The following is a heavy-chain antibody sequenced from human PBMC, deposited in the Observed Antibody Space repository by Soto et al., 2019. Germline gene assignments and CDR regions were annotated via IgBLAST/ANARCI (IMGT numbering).Heavy chain of an antibody. Sequence: QVQLVQSGAEVKKPGSSVKVSCKASGGSLSHYGISWVRQAPGQGLEWMGGIIPVCGTANYAHKFQGRVTITADEATSIVYIDVTRLRSEDTAVYYCASGDAIKIVVTTYYGMDVWGQGTTVTVPS. CDR2: IIPVCGTA. CDR3: ASGDAIKIVVTTYYGMDV. CDR1: GGSLSHYG. V-gene: IGHV1-69*12. D-gene: IGHD4-17*01. J-gene: IGHJ6*01.